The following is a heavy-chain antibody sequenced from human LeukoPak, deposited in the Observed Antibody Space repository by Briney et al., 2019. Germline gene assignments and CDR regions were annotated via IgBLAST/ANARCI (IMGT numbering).Heavy chain of an antibody. CDR1: GGSISSYY. CDR2: MYTTGST. V-gene: IGHV4-4*07. J-gene: IGHJ4*02. D-gene: IGHD1-26*01. CDR3: ARDLGAGHVDY. Sequence: SETLSLTCTVSGGSISSYYWSWIRQPAGKGLEWIGHMYTTGSTNYNPSLKSRVTMAVDTSKNQFSLKMSSVTAVDTAVYYCARDLGAGHVDYWGQGTLVTVSS.